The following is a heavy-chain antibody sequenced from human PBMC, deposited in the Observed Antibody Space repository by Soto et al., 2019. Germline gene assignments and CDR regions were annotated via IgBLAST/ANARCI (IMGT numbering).Heavy chain of an antibody. J-gene: IGHJ4*02. Sequence: GGSLRLSCAASGLTFSSYAMSWVRQAPGKGLEWVSAISGSGGSTYYADSVKGRFTISRDNSKNTLYLQMNSLRAEDTAVYYCAKLRGGDIVATLFDYWGQGTLVTVSS. CDR1: GLTFSSYA. CDR3: AKLRGGDIVATLFDY. CDR2: ISGSGGST. V-gene: IGHV3-23*01. D-gene: IGHD5-12*01.